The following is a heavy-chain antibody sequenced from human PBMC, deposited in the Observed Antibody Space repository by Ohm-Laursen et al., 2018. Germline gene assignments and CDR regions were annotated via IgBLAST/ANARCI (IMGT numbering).Heavy chain of an antibody. CDR1: GDSVSSNRAT. V-gene: IGHV6-1*01. CDR3: AREAWYFDL. J-gene: IGHJ2*01. CDR2: TYYRSKWYN. Sequence: TTQTLTLTCAISGDSVSSNRATWNWIRQSPSRGLEWLGRTYYRSKWYNDYAVSVKSQITINSDTSKNQFSLQLNSVTPEDTAVYYCAREAWYFDLWGRGTLVTVSS.